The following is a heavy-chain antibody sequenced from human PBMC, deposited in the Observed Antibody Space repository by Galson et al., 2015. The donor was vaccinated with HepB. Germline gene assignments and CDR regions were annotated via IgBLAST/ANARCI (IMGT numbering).Heavy chain of an antibody. V-gene: IGHV3-53*04. J-gene: IGHJ6*02. CDR3: ARDSGKYCYYGMDV. CDR1: GFTVSSNY. CDR2: IYSGGSA. Sequence: SLRLSCAASGFTVSSNYMSWVRQAPGKGLEWVSVIYSGGSAYYADSVKGRFTNSRHNSKNTLYLQMNSLRAEDTAVYYCARDSGKYCYYGMDVWGQGTTVTVSS.